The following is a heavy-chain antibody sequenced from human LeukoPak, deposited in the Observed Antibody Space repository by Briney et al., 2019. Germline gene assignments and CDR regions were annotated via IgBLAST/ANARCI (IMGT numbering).Heavy chain of an antibody. CDR2: VYYSGST. J-gene: IGHJ4*02. CDR3: ARGPLSSGWYFLDY. V-gene: IGHV4-39*01. D-gene: IGHD6-19*01. CDR1: GGSISSNYYY. Sequence: SETLSLTCTVSGGSISSNYYYWGWIRQPPGKGLEWIASVYYSGSTYYNPSLKSRVTISVDTSKNQFSLKLNSVTAADTAVYYCARGPLSSGWYFLDYWGQGTLVTVSS.